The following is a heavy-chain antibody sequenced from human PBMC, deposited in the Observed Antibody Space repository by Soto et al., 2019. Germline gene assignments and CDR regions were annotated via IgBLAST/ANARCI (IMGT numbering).Heavy chain of an antibody. D-gene: IGHD3-10*01. CDR2: IKSKTDGGTT. Sequence: GGSLRLTCAASGFTFSNAWMSWVRQAPGKGLEWVGRIKSKTDGGTTDYAAPVKGRFTISRDDSKNTLYLQMNSLKTEDTAVYYCTTSLPSLWFGDATDYYYYMDVWGKGTTVTVSS. CDR3: TTSLPSLWFGDATDYYYYMDV. J-gene: IGHJ6*03. V-gene: IGHV3-15*01. CDR1: GFTFSNAW.